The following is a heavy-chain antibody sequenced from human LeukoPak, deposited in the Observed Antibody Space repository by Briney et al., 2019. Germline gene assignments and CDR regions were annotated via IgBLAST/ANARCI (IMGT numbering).Heavy chain of an antibody. V-gene: IGHV3-33*01. CDR1: GFTFRSYD. CDR3: ARSRGNDY. J-gene: IGHJ4*02. CDR2: VWYDESNK. Sequence: GGSLRLSCAASGFTFRSYDMHWVRQAPGKGLEWVAVVWYDESNKYYVDSVKGRFTISRDNSKNTLYLQMNSLRVEDTAVYYCARSRGNDYWGQGTLVTVSS.